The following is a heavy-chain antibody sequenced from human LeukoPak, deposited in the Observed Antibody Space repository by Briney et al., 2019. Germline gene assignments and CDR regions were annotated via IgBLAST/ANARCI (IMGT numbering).Heavy chain of an antibody. CDR1: GGSFSGYY. Sequence: SETLSLTCAVYGGSFSGYYWSWIRQPPGKGLEWIGEINHSGSTNYNPSLKSRVTISVDTSKNQFSLKLSSVTAADTAVYYWPSEVVAATLDYWGQGTLVTVSS. CDR2: INHSGST. D-gene: IGHD2-15*01. V-gene: IGHV4-34*01. CDR3: PSEVVAATLDY. J-gene: IGHJ4*02.